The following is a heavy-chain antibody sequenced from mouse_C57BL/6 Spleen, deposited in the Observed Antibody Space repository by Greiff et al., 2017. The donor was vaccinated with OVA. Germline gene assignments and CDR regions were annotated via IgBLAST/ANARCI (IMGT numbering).Heavy chain of an antibody. D-gene: IGHD1-1*02. Sequence: VKLVESGPGLVQPSQSLSITCTVSGFSLTSYGVHWVRQSPGKGLEWLGVIWSGGSTDYNAAFISRLSISKDNSKSQVFFKMNSLQADDTDIYYCARTPGGYYWYFDVWGTGTTVTVSS. CDR1: GFSLTSYG. CDR2: IWSGGST. V-gene: IGHV2-2*01. CDR3: ARTPGGYYWYFDV. J-gene: IGHJ1*03.